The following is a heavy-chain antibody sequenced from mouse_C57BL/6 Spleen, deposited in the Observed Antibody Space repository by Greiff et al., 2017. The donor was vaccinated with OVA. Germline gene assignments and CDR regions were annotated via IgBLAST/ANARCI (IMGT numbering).Heavy chain of an antibody. Sequence: EVQVVESGGGLVQPGGSLKLSCAASGFTFSDYYMYWVRQTPEKRLEWVAYISNGGGSTYYPDTVKGRFTISRDNAKNTLYLQMSRLKSEDTAMYYCARSMVKAYYFDYWGQGTTLTVSS. V-gene: IGHV5-12*01. CDR1: GFTFSDYY. D-gene: IGHD2-2*01. CDR2: ISNGGGST. J-gene: IGHJ2*01. CDR3: ARSMVKAYYFDY.